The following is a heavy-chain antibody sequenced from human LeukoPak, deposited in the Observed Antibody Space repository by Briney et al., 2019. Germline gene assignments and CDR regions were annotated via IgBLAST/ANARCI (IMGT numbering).Heavy chain of an antibody. CDR1: GFTFSSYW. Sequence: GGSLRLSCAASGFTFSSYWMSWVRQAPGKGLEWVANIKQDGSEKYYVDSVKGRFTISRDNAKNSLYPQMNSLRAEDTAVYYCARELMYSSSWDNWFDPWGQGTLVTVSS. CDR2: IKQDGSEK. D-gene: IGHD6-13*01. CDR3: ARELMYSSSWDNWFDP. J-gene: IGHJ5*02. V-gene: IGHV3-7*01.